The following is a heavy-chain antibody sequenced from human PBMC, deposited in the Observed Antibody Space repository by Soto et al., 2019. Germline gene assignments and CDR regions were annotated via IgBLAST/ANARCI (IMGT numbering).Heavy chain of an antibody. CDR3: AKQGWRGSSFLTSWYFDL. J-gene: IGHJ2*01. CDR2: ISYDGSNK. D-gene: IGHD6-6*01. CDR1: GFTFSSYG. V-gene: IGHV3-30*18. Sequence: QVQLVESGGGVVQPGRSLRLSCAASGFTFSSYGMHWVRQAPGKGLEWVAVISYDGSNKYYADSVKGRFTISRDNSKNTLYLQMNSLRAEDTAVYYCAKQGWRGSSFLTSWYFDLWGRGTLVTVSS.